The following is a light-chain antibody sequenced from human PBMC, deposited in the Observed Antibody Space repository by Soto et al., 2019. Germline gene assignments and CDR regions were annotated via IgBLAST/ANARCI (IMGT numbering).Light chain of an antibody. J-gene: IGLJ2*01. V-gene: IGLV2-14*01. Sequence: QSALTQPASVSGSPGQPITISCTGTSSDVGGYNYVSWYQQHPGKAPKLMIYEVSNRPSGVSNRFSGSKSGNTASLTISGLQPEDEADYYCSSFTTSSTVVFGGGTKLTVL. CDR3: SSFTTSSTVV. CDR2: EVS. CDR1: SSDVGGYNY.